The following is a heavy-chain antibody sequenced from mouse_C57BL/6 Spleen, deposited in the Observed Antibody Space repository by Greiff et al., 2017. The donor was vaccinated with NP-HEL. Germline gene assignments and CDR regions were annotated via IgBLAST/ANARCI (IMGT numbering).Heavy chain of an antibody. V-gene: IGHV1-18*01. J-gene: IGHJ4*01. CDR2: INPNNGGT. D-gene: IGHD2-1*01. CDR3: ARDNYGNHAMDY. CDR1: GYTFTDYN. Sequence: VQLQQSGPELVKPGASVKIPCKASGYTFTDYNMDWVKQSHGKSLEWIGDINPNNGGTIYNQKFKGKATLTVDKSSSTAYMELRSLTSEDTAVYYCARDNYGNHAMDYWGQGTSVTVSS.